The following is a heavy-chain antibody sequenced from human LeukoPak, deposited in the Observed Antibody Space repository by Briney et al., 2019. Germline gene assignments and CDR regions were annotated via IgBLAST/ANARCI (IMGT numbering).Heavy chain of an antibody. V-gene: IGHV4-39*02. CDR1: GESVSSRNYY. J-gene: IGHJ4*02. CDR2: IFYTGST. CDR3: ARDKGGRLDPFND. Sequence: KASETLSLTCTASGESVSSRNYYWAWIRQPPGRGLEWNANIFYTGSTYYNPSPKGRVTIFVDTSKNQFSLNLTSVTAADTAVYYCARDKGGRLDPFNDWGQGTLVTVSS. D-gene: IGHD6-19*01.